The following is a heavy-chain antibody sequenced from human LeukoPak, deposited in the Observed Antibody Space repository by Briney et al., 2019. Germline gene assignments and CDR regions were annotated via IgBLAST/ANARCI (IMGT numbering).Heavy chain of an antibody. J-gene: IGHJ6*02. CDR1: GYTFTSYG. V-gene: IGHV1-8*02. CDR2: MNPNSGNT. Sequence: GASVKVSCKASGYTFTSYGISWVRQATGQGLEWMGWMNPNSGNTGYAQKFQGRVTMTRNTSISTAYMELSSLRSEDTAVYYCARGFNSSSWYFYYYYGMDVWGQGTTVTVSS. CDR3: ARGFNSSSWYFYYYYGMDV. D-gene: IGHD6-13*01.